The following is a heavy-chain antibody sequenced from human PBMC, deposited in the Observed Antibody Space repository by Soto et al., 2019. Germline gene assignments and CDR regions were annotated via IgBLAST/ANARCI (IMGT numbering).Heavy chain of an antibody. V-gene: IGHV1-69*01. D-gene: IGHD5-12*01. CDR3: ASERVAEMATGGYFDN. CDR1: GGTFSDLA. J-gene: IGHJ4*02. Sequence: QVHLVQSGAEVKKPGSSVKVSCKISGGTFSDLAFSWVRQAPRQGLEWVGGIIPLFGTPNYAREFQGRVSISADESSNTVYMELRSLRSEDTAVYYCASERVAEMATGGYFDNWGQGTLVTVSS. CDR2: IIPLFGTP.